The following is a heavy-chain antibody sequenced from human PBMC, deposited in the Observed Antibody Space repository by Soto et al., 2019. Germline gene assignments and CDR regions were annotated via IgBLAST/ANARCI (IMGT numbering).Heavy chain of an antibody. D-gene: IGHD5-18*01. J-gene: IGHJ4*02. Sequence: PGGSLRLSCAASGFAFSSYGMHWVRQAPGKGLEWVAVISYDGSNKYYADSVKGRFTISRDNSKNTLYLQMNSLRAEDTAVYYCAITAGDTAMATIDYWGQGTLVTVSS. CDR1: GFAFSSYG. CDR2: ISYDGSNK. V-gene: IGHV3-30*03. CDR3: AITAGDTAMATIDY.